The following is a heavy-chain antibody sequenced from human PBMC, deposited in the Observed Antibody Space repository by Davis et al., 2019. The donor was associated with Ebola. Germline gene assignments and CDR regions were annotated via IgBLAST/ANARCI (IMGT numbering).Heavy chain of an antibody. D-gene: IGHD4-17*01. Sequence: MPSETLSLTCAVYGGSFSGYYWSWIRQPPGKGLEWIGEINHSGSTNYNPSLKSRVTISVDTSKNQFSLKLSSVTAADTAVYYCAKSGGYGDYYYYGMDVWGQGTTVTVSS. CDR2: INHSGST. CDR1: GGSFSGYY. V-gene: IGHV4-34*01. J-gene: IGHJ6*02. CDR3: AKSGGYGDYYYYGMDV.